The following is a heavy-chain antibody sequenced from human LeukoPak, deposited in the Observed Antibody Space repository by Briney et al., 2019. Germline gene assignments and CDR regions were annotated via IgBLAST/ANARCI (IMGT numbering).Heavy chain of an antibody. J-gene: IGHJ3*02. V-gene: IGHV1-24*01. CDR3: ATQYNWDYIDAFDI. CDR2: FDPEDGET. Sequence: ASVKVSCKVSGYTLTELSMHWVRQAPGKGLEWMGGFDPEDGETIYAQKFQGRVTMTEDTSTDTAYMELSSLRSEDTAVYYCATQYNWDYIDAFDIWGQGTMVTVSS. CDR1: GYTLTELS. D-gene: IGHD1-7*01.